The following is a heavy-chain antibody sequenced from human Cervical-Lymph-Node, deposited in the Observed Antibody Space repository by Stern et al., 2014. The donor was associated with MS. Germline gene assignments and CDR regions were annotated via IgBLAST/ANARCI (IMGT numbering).Heavy chain of an antibody. CDR2: IYLDDDE. J-gene: IGHJ3*02. CDR1: GFSLRTLGEG. CDR3: AHFVFGGFDI. Sequence: QITLKESGPTLVKPTQTLRLTCTFSGFSLRTLGEGVGWVRQPPGKALEWLALIYLDDDERYSPSLKSRVTHTKVTSKEQVVLTMANVDPVDTATYYCAHFVFGGFDILVQWTLVTVSS. D-gene: IGHD2-15*01. V-gene: IGHV2-5*02.